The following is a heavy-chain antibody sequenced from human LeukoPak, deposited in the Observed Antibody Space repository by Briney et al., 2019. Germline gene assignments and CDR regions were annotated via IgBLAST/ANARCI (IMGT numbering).Heavy chain of an antibody. V-gene: IGHV1-69*13. CDR3: ARLGYYGSGSYYEYDAFDI. CDR1: GGTFSSYA. J-gene: IGHJ3*02. Sequence: GASVKVSCKASGGTFSSYAISWVRQAPGQGLEWMGGIIPIFGTANYAQKFQGRVTITADESTSTAYMELSSLRSEDTAVYYCARLGYYGSGSYYEYDAFDIWGQGTMVTVSS. D-gene: IGHD3-10*01. CDR2: IIPIFGTA.